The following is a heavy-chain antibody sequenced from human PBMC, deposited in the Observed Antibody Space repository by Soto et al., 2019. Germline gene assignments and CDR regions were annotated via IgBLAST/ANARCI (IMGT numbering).Heavy chain of an antibody. CDR1: GFTFSSYS. CDR3: ARDVSRDFDY. Sequence: EVQLVESGGGLVQPGGSLRLSCAASGFTFSSYSMNWVRQAPGKGLEWVSYISSSSSTIYYADSVKGRFTISRDNAKNSLYLQMNSLRAEDTAVYYCARDVSRDFDYWGPGTLVTVSS. CDR2: ISSSSSTI. J-gene: IGHJ4*02. V-gene: IGHV3-48*01. D-gene: IGHD2-2*01.